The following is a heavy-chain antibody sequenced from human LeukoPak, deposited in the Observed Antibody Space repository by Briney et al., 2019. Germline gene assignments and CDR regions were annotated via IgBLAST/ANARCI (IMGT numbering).Heavy chain of an antibody. D-gene: IGHD3-22*01. V-gene: IGHV3-23*01. CDR1: GFTFSNYA. CDR3: AKEVGYDSSGYDDF. CDR2: ISGSGSST. Sequence: GGSLRLSCAASGFTFSNYAMSWVRQAPGKGLEWVSAISGSGSSTYYADSVKGRFTISRDNSKNTVYLQMNSLRAEDTALYYCAKEVGYDSSGYDDFWGQGTMVTVSS. J-gene: IGHJ4*02.